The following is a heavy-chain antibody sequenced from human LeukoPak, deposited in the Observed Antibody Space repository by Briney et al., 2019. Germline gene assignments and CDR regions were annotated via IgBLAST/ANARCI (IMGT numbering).Heavy chain of an antibody. CDR1: GFTFSNYW. V-gene: IGHV3-74*01. CDR2: ISSDGSTT. J-gene: IGHJ4*02. Sequence: GGSRRLSCAASGFTFSNYWMHWVRQATGKGLVWVSHISSDGSTTNCADSVKGRFTISRDNAKNTLFLQMNSLRAEDTAVYYCVRDRAAKWGQGTLVTVSA. CDR3: VRDRAAK.